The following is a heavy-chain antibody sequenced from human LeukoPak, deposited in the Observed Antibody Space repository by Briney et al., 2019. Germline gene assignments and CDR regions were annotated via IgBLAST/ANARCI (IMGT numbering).Heavy chain of an antibody. V-gene: IGHV3-48*03. J-gene: IGHJ4*02. Sequence: GSLRLSCATSGFTFSNHEMNWVRQAPGKGLEGVAYTSRGGSDISYADSVKGRFTISTDNANSSLYLQMNSLRAEDTAVYFCVRARLIRLENFFDYWGQGTLVTVSS. D-gene: IGHD2-21*02. CDR1: GFTFSNHE. CDR3: VRARLIRLENFFDY. CDR2: TSRGGSDI.